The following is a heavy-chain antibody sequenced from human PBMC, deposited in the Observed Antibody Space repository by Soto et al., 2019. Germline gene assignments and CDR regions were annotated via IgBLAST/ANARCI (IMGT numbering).Heavy chain of an antibody. CDR2: LSYDGGNQ. CDR3: ARRAAGSQSFDY. D-gene: IGHD3-10*01. J-gene: IGHJ4*02. Sequence: QVQLVESGGGVVQPGRSLRLSCAASGFTFSSYAMHWVRQAPGKGLEWVAFLSYDGGNQDYADSVKGRFTISRDNSKNTLYLHMHSLRAEDTALYSCARRAAGSQSFDYWGQGTLVTVSS. V-gene: IGHV3-30-3*01. CDR1: GFTFSSYA.